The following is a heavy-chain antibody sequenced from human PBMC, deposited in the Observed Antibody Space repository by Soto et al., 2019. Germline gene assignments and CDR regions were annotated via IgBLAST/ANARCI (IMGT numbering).Heavy chain of an antibody. CDR2: INPNSGGT. CDR1: GYTFIGYY. D-gene: IGHD3-10*01. Sequence: ASVKVSFKASGYTFIGYYSHWVRQAPGQELEWMGWINPNSGGTNYAQRFQGWVTMTRDRSISTAYMELSRLKSDDTAVYYCARVGGGLASLGYYGMDVWGQGTTVTVSS. J-gene: IGHJ6*02. V-gene: IGHV1-2*04. CDR3: ARVGGGLASLGYYGMDV.